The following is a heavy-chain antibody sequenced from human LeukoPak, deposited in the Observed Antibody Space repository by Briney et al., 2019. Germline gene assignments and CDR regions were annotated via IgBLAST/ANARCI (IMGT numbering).Heavy chain of an antibody. CDR1: GYSISSGYY. CDR3: ARVGESQWLPPRYFDL. Sequence: SETLSLTCTVSGYSISSGYYWGWIRPPPGKGLEWIGSIYHSGSTYYNPSLKSRVTISVDTSKNQFSLKLSSVTAADTAVYYCARVGESQWLPPRYFDLWGRGTLVTVSS. D-gene: IGHD6-19*01. V-gene: IGHV4-38-2*02. CDR2: IYHSGST. J-gene: IGHJ2*01.